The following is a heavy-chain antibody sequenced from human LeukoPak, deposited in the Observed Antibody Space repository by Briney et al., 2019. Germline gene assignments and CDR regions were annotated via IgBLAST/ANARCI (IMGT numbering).Heavy chain of an antibody. V-gene: IGHV4-31*03. CDR1: GGSISSGGYY. J-gene: IGHJ5*02. Sequence: SETLSLTCTVSGGSISSGGYYWSWIRQHPGKGLEWIGDIYYSGSTYYNPSLKSRVTISVDTSKNQFSLKLSSVTAADTAVYYCARSDGGYGYANWFDPWGQGTLVTVSS. D-gene: IGHD3-16*01. CDR2: IYYSGST. CDR3: ARSDGGYGYANWFDP.